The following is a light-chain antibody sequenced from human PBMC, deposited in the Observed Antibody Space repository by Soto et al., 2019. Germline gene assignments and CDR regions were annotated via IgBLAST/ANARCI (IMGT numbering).Light chain of an antibody. CDR3: QQYNKWPLIT. CDR2: DAS. CDR1: QSVSSN. Sequence: EIVITQSPATLSVSPGEGATLSCRASQSVSSNFAWYQQKPGQTPRLLIFDASTRATGIPARFSGSGSGTEFALTISSLQSEDFAVYYCQQYNKWPLITFGQGTRLEIK. V-gene: IGKV3-15*01. J-gene: IGKJ5*01.